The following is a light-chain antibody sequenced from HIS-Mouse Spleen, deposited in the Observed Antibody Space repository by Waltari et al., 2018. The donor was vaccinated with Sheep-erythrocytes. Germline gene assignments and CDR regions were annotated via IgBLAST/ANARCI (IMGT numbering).Light chain of an antibody. CDR1: SSDVGGYNY. CDR2: DVS. Sequence: QSALTQPRSVSGSPGQSVTISCTGTSSDVGGYNYVPGYQQHQGKAPKLMIYDVSKRPSGVPDRFSGSKSGNTASLTISGLQAEDEADYYCCSYAGSYNHVFATGTKVTVL. CDR3: CSYAGSYNHV. J-gene: IGLJ1*01. V-gene: IGLV2-11*01.